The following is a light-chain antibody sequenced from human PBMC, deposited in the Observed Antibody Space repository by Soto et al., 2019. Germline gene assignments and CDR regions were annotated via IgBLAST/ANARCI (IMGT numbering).Light chain of an antibody. CDR2: DAS. Sequence: EIVSTQAPSNLSFSRGETATLSCTASQSINRHLAWYRQKPGQAPSLLIYDASSRATGIPDRFSGSGSGTDFTLTISRLEPEDFAVYYCQQYGSSLITFGKGTRVDIK. J-gene: IGKJ5*01. CDR1: QSINRH. CDR3: QQYGSSLIT. V-gene: IGKV3-20*01.